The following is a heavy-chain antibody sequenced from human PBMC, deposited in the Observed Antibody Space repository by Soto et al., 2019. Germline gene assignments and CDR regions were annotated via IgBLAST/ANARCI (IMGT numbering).Heavy chain of an antibody. D-gene: IGHD6-13*01. CDR3: TTGRQQLVRPDDY. J-gene: IGHJ4*02. CDR1: GFTFSNAW. V-gene: IGHV3-15*01. CDR2: IKSKTDGGTT. Sequence: EVQLVESGGGLVKPGGSLRLSCAASGFTFSNAWMSWVRQAPGKGLEWVGRIKSKTDGGTTDYAAPVKGRFTISRDDSKNTLYLQMNSLNTEHTAVYYCTTGRQQLVRPDDYWGQGTLVTVSS.